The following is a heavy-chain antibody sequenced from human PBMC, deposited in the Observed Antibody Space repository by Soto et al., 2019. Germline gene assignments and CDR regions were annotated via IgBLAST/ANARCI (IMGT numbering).Heavy chain of an antibody. J-gene: IGHJ4*02. V-gene: IGHV3-23*01. Sequence: EVQLLESGGGLVQPGGSLRLSCAASGFTFSINAMSWVRQAPGKGLEWVSASRGSAGSTYYADSVKGRFTISRDNSKKMLYLQINSLRAEDTALYYCSKSLRGVMIDFHYGGQGTLVTVYS. CDR3: SKSLRGVMIDFHY. D-gene: IGHD3-10*01. CDR1: GFTFSINA. CDR2: SRGSAGST.